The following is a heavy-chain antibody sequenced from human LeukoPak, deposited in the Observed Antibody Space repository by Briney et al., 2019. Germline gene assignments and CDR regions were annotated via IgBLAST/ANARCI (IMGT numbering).Heavy chain of an antibody. CDR1: GYTFTSYA. J-gene: IGHJ2*01. D-gene: IGHD3-22*01. CDR3: ARALGHYYDSSGYPSYWYFDL. CDR2: ISAYNGNT. V-gene: IGHV1-18*04. Sequence: ASVKVSCKASGYTFTSYAISWVRQAPGQGLEWMGWISAYNGNTNYAQKFQGRVTMTTDTSTTTAYMELRSLRYDDTAVYYCARALGHYYDSSGYPSYWYFDLWGRGTLVTVSS.